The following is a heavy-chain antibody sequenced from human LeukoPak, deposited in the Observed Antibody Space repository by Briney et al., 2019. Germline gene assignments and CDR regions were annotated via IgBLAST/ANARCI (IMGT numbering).Heavy chain of an antibody. D-gene: IGHD4-17*01. Sequence: SETLSLTCTVSCGSISSYYWSWIRQPPGKGLEWIGYIYYSGSTNYNPSLKSRVTISVDTSKNQFSLKLSSVTAADTAVYYCATLGDYGDTEGGYWGQGTLVTVSS. J-gene: IGHJ4*02. V-gene: IGHV4-59*08. CDR3: ATLGDYGDTEGGY. CDR1: CGSISSYY. CDR2: IYYSGST.